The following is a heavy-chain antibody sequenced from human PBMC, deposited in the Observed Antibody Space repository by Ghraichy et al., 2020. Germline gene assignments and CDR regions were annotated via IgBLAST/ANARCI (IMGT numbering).Heavy chain of an antibody. J-gene: IGHJ4*02. Sequence: GESLKISCAASGFTFSSYAMSWVRQAPGKGLEWVSAISGSGGSTYYADSVKGRFTISRDNSKNTLYLQMNSLRAEDTAVYYCAKDRRYYYGSGSYFDYWGQGTLVTVSS. CDR1: GFTFSSYA. V-gene: IGHV3-23*01. CDR3: AKDRRYYYGSGSYFDY. D-gene: IGHD3-10*01. CDR2: ISGSGGST.